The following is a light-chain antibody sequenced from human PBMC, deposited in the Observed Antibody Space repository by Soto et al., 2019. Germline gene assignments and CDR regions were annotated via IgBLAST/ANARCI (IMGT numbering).Light chain of an antibody. CDR2: GAS. CDR1: QSVSSNY. Sequence: ESVWTQSPGTLSLSPGERATLSCRASQSVSSNYLAWYQRKPGQAPRLLIYGASTRPTRFPDSFSGSASGTGFTLTISSLELDEFAVYYCEQYVSSPPVYTFGQGTMLEVK. CDR3: EQYVSSPPVYT. V-gene: IGKV3-20*01. J-gene: IGKJ2*01.